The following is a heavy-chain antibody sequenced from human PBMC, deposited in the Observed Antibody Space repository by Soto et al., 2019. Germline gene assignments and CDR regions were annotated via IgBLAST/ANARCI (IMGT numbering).Heavy chain of an antibody. D-gene: IGHD4-17*01. CDR1: GYSFTTSW. CDR2: IYPGDSDV. V-gene: IGHV5-51*01. J-gene: IGHJ4*02. CDR3: GLPVDYVGPGDY. Sequence: EVQLVQSGAEVKKAGESLRISCKGSGYSFTTSWIAWVRQMPGKGLECMGIIYPGDSDVRYNPSFRGHVTISADKSITTAYLQWSSLKASDTAMYYCGLPVDYVGPGDYWGQGTLVTVSS.